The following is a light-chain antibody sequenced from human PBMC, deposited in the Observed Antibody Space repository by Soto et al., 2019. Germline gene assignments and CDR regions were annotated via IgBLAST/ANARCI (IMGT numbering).Light chain of an antibody. CDR2: EVN. V-gene: IGLV2-14*02. CDR1: SSDVGSYNF. Sequence: QSALTQPASVSGSPGQSITISCTGTSSDVGSYNFVSWYQHHPGKAPKLLVYEVNKRPSGVPDRFSGSKSGNTASLTVSGLQAEDEADYYCAAWDDSLNGYVFGTGTKVTVL. CDR3: AAWDDSLNGYV. J-gene: IGLJ1*01.